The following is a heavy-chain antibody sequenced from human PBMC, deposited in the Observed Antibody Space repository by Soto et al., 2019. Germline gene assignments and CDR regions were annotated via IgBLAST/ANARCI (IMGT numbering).Heavy chain of an antibody. CDR1: GFTFSSYA. D-gene: IGHD3-22*01. CDR2: ISSSGGST. Sequence: EVQLLESGGGLVQPGVSLRLSCAASGFTFSSYAMTWVRQAPGKGLEWVSSISSSGGSTFYADSVTGRFTITRDNSKNTLYLQMNSLRAGDTAVYYCAKDLFNYYDSGGYYSPFDYWGQGTLVTVSS. CDR3: AKDLFNYYDSGGYYSPFDY. V-gene: IGHV3-23*01. J-gene: IGHJ4*02.